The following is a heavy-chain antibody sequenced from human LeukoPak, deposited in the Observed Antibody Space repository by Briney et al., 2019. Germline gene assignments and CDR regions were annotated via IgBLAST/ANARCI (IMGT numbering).Heavy chain of an antibody. CDR3: ARMTTVTTGYFDY. J-gene: IGHJ4*02. D-gene: IGHD4-17*01. Sequence: SETLSLTCAVYAGSFSGYYWSWSRQPPGKGLEWIGEINHSGSTNYNPSLKSRVTISVDTSKNQFSLKLSSVTAADTAVYYCARMTTVTTGYFDYWGQGTLVTVSS. V-gene: IGHV4-34*01. CDR2: INHSGST. CDR1: AGSFSGYY.